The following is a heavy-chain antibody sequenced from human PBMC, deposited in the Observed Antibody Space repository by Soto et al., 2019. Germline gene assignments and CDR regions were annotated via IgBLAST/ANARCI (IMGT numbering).Heavy chain of an antibody. CDR1: GYTFTSYG. V-gene: IGHV1-18*01. J-gene: IGHJ4*02. D-gene: IGHD1-26*01. CDR3: ASGRYSGSYHHDYYFDY. Sequence: ASLKVSCKASGYTFTSYGISWVRQAPGQGLEWMGWISAYNGNTNYAQKLQGRVTMTTDTSTSTAYMELRSLRSDDTAVYYCASGRYSGSYHHDYYFDYWGQGTLVTVSS. CDR2: ISAYNGNT.